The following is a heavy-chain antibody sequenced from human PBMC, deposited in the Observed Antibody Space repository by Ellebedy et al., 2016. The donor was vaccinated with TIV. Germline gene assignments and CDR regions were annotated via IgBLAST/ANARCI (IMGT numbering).Heavy chain of an antibody. CDR2: IWYDGSNK. Sequence: GESLKISXAASGFTFSSYGMHWVRQAPGKGLEWVAVIWYDGSNKYYADSVKGRFTISRDNSKNTLYLQMNSLRAEDTAVYYCAKSVGIVGAKSYWYFDLWGRGTLVTVSS. CDR3: AKSVGIVGAKSYWYFDL. J-gene: IGHJ2*01. V-gene: IGHV3-33*06. CDR1: GFTFSSYG. D-gene: IGHD1-26*01.